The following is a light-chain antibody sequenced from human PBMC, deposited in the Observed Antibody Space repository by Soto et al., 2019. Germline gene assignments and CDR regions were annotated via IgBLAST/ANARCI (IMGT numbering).Light chain of an antibody. J-gene: IGKJ1*01. CDR1: QSISSW. Sequence: DIQTTKYPSTLSASVGDRDTITCRASQSISSWLAWYQQNPGKAPKLLIYKTSSLESGVPSRFSGSGSGTEFTLTISRLQPDDFATYYCQQYNSLWTFGQGTKVEIK. V-gene: IGKV1-5*03. CDR2: KTS. CDR3: QQYNSLWT.